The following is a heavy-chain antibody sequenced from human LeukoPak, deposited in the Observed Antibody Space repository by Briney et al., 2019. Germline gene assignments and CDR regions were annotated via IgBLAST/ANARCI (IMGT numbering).Heavy chain of an antibody. CDR2: INPNSGGT. CDR1: GYTFTNLD. CDR3: ARGGGGGATFFDY. Sequence: ASVKVSCKASGYTFTNLDINWVRQATGQGLEWMGWINPNSGGTNYAQKFQGRVTMTRDTSISTAYMELSRLRSDDTAVYYCARGGGGGATFFDYWGQGTLVTVSS. D-gene: IGHD1-26*01. J-gene: IGHJ4*02. V-gene: IGHV1-2*02.